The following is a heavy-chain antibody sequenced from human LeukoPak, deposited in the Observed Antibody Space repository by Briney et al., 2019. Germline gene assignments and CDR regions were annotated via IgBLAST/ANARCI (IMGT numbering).Heavy chain of an antibody. D-gene: IGHD3-16*01. V-gene: IGHV1-8*01. CDR1: GYTFTSYD. CDR2: MNPNSGDA. J-gene: IGHJ4*02. CDR3: ARWGGNHLDTDFDY. Sequence: ASVKVSCKASGYTFTSYDINWVRQATGQGLEWVGWMNPNSGDAGSAQKFQGRVTMIRDTSITTAYMELSSLRSEDTAVYYCARWGGNHLDTDFDYWGQGTLVTVSS.